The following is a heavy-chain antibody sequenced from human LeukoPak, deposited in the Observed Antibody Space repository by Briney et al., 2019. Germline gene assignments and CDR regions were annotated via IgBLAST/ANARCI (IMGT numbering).Heavy chain of an antibody. CDR3: ALLGYCSGGSCRLDY. J-gene: IGHJ4*02. V-gene: IGHV4-31*03. CDR1: GGSISSGGYY. CDR2: IYYSGST. D-gene: IGHD2-15*01. Sequence: SETLPLTCTVSGGSISSGGYYWSWIRRHPGKGLEWIGYIYYSGSTYYNPSLKSRVTISVDTSKNQFSLKLSSVIAADTAVYYCALLGYCSGGSCRLDYWGQGTLVTVSS.